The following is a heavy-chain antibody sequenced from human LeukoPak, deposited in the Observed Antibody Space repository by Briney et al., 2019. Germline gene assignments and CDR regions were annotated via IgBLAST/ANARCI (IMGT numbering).Heavy chain of an antibody. CDR3: ARSGAPTHDY. CDR2: IDSERSCT. J-gene: IGHJ4*02. D-gene: IGHD2-15*01. Sequence: GGSLRLSCAASGFSFSSYWMHWVRQAPGQGLVWVSRIDSERSCTIYADYAKGRFTITRDNAKNTVYLQMNSLRAEDTAVYYCARSGAPTHDYWCQGTVVIVTS. V-gene: IGHV3-74*01. CDR1: GFSFSSYW.